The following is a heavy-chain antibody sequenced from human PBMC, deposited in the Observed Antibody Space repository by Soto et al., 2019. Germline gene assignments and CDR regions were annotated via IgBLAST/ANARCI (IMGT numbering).Heavy chain of an antibody. J-gene: IGHJ4*02. CDR1: GGSFSGYY. CDR2: INHSGST. V-gene: IGHV4-34*01. CDR3: ARRIPHALDN. D-gene: IGHD2-21*01. Sequence: PSDTLSLTCAVYGGSFSGYYWSWIRQPPGKGLEWIGEINHSGSTNYNPSLKSRVTISVDTSKNQFSLKLSSVTAADTAVYYCARRIPHALDNWGQGTLVTVSS.